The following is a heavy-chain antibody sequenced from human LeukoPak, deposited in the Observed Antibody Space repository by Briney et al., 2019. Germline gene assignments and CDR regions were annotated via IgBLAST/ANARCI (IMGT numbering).Heavy chain of an antibody. Sequence: PGGSLRLSCAASGFTLSSYWMHWVRHPPGKGLLWVSRINSDGTTTYYADSVKGRFTISRDNAKNTLYLQVNSLRAEDTAVYYCARGNYYGMDVWGQGTTVTVSS. CDR1: GFTLSSYW. V-gene: IGHV3-74*01. CDR2: INSDGTTT. CDR3: ARGNYYGMDV. J-gene: IGHJ6*02.